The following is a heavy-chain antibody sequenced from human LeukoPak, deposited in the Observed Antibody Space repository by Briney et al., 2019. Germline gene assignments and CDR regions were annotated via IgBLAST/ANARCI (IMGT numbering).Heavy chain of an antibody. CDR1: GGSISSYY. Sequence: SETLSLTCTVSGGSISSYYWSWIRQPAGKGLEWIGRIYTSGSTNYNPSLKSRVTMSVDTSKNQFSLKLSSVTAADTAVYYCARGHYDFWSGYLNWFDPWGQGTLVTVSS. V-gene: IGHV4-4*07. J-gene: IGHJ5*02. CDR3: ARGHYDFWSGYLNWFDP. D-gene: IGHD3-3*01. CDR2: IYTSGST.